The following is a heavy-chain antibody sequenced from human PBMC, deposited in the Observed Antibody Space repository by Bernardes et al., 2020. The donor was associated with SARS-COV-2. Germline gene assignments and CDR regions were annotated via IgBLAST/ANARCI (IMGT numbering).Heavy chain of an antibody. D-gene: IGHD3-3*01. Sequence: GGSLRLSCAASGFTFEDYTMHWVRQVPGKGMEWVSLVSWDGSTTNYADSVKGRFISRDSSRNTVHLQMDSLRKEDTALYYCATERQSLTVFGVGHDAFDFWGQGTMVTVSS. CDR2: VSWDGSTT. V-gene: IGHV3-43*01. J-gene: IGHJ3*01. CDR3: ATERQSLTVFGVGHDAFDF. CDR1: GFTFEDYT.